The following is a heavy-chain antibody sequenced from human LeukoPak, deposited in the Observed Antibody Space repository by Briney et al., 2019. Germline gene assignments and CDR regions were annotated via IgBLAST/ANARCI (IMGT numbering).Heavy chain of an antibody. CDR1: GFTFSRYW. J-gene: IGHJ4*02. Sequence: PGGSLRLSCAASGFTFSRYWISWVRQAPGKGLEWVANIKQDGSEKYYVDSVKGRFTISRDNAKNSLLLQMNSLRAEDTAVYYCARVALSCSGESCPGYWGQGTLVTVSS. V-gene: IGHV3-7*01. D-gene: IGHD2-15*01. CDR3: ARVALSCSGESCPGY. CDR2: IKQDGSEK.